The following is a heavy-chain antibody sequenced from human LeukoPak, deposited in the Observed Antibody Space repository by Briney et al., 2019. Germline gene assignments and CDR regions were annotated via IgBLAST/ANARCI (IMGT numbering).Heavy chain of an antibody. J-gene: IGHJ5*02. D-gene: IGHD2-21*01. V-gene: IGHV3-11*01. CDR1: GFTFSDYY. CDR3: AKDRISGSSNP. CDR2: ISSSGSTI. Sequence: GGSLRLSCAASGFTFSDYYMSWIRQAPGKGLEWVSYISSSGSTIYYADSVKGRFTISRDNAKNSLYLQMNSLRAEDTAVYYCAKDRISGSSNPWGQGTLVTVSS.